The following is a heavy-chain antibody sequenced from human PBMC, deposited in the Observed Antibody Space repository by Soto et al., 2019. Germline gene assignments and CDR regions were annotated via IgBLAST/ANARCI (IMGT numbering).Heavy chain of an antibody. D-gene: IGHD6-6*01. V-gene: IGHV1-46*01. Sequence: QVQLVQSGAEVKKPGASVKVSCKASGYTFTSYYIHWVRQAPGQGLEWMGLIIPSGGGTAYAEKFQGRITMTRDTSTSTVFMELSMLGFEDTAVYYCARVEGTAARPGDWGQGTLVIVSS. CDR2: IIPSGGGT. CDR3: ARVEGTAARPGD. CDR1: GYTFTSYY. J-gene: IGHJ4*02.